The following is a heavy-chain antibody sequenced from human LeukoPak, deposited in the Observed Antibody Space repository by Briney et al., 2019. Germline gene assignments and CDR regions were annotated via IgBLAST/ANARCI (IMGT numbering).Heavy chain of an antibody. CDR1: GFTFSSYL. CDR3: ARGRIIRGYFDY. D-gene: IGHD2/OR15-2a*01. CDR2: INWNGGST. V-gene: IGHV3-20*04. Sequence: PGGSLRLSCAASGFTFSSYLMHWVRQAPGKGLEWVSGINWNGGSTGYADSVKGRFTISRDNAKNSLYLQMNSLRAEDTALYYCARGRIIRGYFDYWGQGTLVTVSS. J-gene: IGHJ4*02.